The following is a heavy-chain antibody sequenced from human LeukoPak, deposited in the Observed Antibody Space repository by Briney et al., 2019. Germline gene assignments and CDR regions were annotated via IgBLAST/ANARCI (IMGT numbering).Heavy chain of an antibody. CDR3: ARQGRAGTTFDY. Sequence: SETLSLTCTVSGGSISSYYWSWIRQPPGKGLEWIGYIYYSGSTNYNPSLKGRVTISVDTSKNQFSLKVSSVTAADTAVYYCARQGRAGTTFDYWGQGTLVTVSS. D-gene: IGHD6-19*01. CDR1: GGSISSYY. CDR2: IYYSGST. J-gene: IGHJ4*02. V-gene: IGHV4-59*01.